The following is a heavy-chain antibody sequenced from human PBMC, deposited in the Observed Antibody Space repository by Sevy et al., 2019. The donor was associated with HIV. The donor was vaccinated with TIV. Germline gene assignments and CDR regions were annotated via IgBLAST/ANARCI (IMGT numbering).Heavy chain of an antibody. CDR1: GYTFTTYG. CDR2: VSGRNGNT. J-gene: IGHJ3*02. Sequence: ASVKVSCKASGYTFTTYGISWVRQSPGQGLEWMGWVSGRNGNTHYAQTFQGRVTMTTDTSTSTVYMELRGLRSDGTAIYYCASDYDSRASTCSDVFDIWGQGTMVTVSS. V-gene: IGHV1-18*01. D-gene: IGHD3-22*01. CDR3: ASDYDSRASTCSDVFDI.